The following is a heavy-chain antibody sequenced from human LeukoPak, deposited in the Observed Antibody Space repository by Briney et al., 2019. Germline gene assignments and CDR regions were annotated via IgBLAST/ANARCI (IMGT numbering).Heavy chain of an antibody. V-gene: IGHV3-30*18. CDR3: AKDSLRRNYFDY. CDR1: GFTFSDYH. Sequence: GGSLRLSCAASGFTFSDYHMSWIRQAPGKGLEWVAVISYDGSNKYYADSVKGRFTISRDNSKNTLYLQMNSLRAEDTAVYYCAKDSLRRNYFDYWGQGTLVTVSS. CDR2: ISYDGSNK. D-gene: IGHD5-12*01. J-gene: IGHJ4*02.